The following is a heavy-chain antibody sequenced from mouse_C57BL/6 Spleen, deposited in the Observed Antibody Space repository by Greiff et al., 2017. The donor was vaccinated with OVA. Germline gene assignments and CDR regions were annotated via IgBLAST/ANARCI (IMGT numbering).Heavy chain of an antibody. CDR1: GYTFTSYW. CDR2: IHPNSGST. Sequence: QVQLQQPGAELVKPGASVKLSCKASGYTFTSYWMHWVKQRPGQGLEWIGMIHPNSGSTNYNEKFKSKATLTVDKSSSTAYMQLSRLTSEDSAVYYCARADYDYARDYWGKGTSVTVSS. D-gene: IGHD2-4*01. V-gene: IGHV1-64*01. J-gene: IGHJ4*01. CDR3: ARADYDYARDY.